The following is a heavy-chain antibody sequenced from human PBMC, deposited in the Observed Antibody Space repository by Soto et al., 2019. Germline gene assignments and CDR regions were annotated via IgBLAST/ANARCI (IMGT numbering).Heavy chain of an antibody. J-gene: IGHJ4*02. CDR1: GGSISTNW. V-gene: IGHV4-4*02. CDR3: SRHIAVSGTRGLDF. CDR2: IYHSGRT. Sequence: QVQLQESGPGLMKPSGTLSLTCAVSGGSISTNWWSWVRQPPGKGLEWIGEIYHSGRTNYNPSLDNLGTMYVAKTQNRLSLILNSVTAADTAAYYCSRHIAVSGTRGLDFWVQGTLVTVSS. D-gene: IGHD6-19*01.